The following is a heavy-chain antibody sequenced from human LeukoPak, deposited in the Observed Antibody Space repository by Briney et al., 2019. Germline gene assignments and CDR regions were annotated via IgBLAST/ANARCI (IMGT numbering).Heavy chain of an antibody. CDR1: GGSISSYY. CDR3: ARDLIVGAYRFFDY. V-gene: IGHV4-59*01. CDR2: IYYSGST. J-gene: IGHJ4*02. D-gene: IGHD1-26*01. Sequence: KPSETLSLTCTVSGGSISSYYWSWIRQPPGKGLEWIGYIYYSGSTNYNPSLKSRVTISVDTSKNQFSLKLSSVTAADTAVYYCARDLIVGAYRFFDYWGQGTLVTVSS.